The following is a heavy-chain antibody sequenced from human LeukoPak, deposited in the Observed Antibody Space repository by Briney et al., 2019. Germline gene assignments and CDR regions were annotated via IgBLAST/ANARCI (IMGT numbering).Heavy chain of an antibody. J-gene: IGHJ6*02. CDR1: GFTFSSYA. Sequence: GGSLRLSCAASGFTFSSYAMSWVRQAPGKGLEWVSVISGSGGDTYYADSVKGRFTISRDNSKNTLYLQMNSLRAEDTALYYCAKDRGPYGMDVWGQGTTVTVSS. CDR2: ISGSGGDT. D-gene: IGHD3-10*01. V-gene: IGHV3-23*01. CDR3: AKDRGPYGMDV.